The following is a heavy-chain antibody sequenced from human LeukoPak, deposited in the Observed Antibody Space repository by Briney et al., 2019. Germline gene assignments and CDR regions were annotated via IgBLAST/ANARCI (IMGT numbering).Heavy chain of an antibody. Sequence: ETLSLTCPVSGGSISDYYWSWIRQPPGKGLEWIGRFYSRGNTNYNPSLKSRVTMSVDLSKNQFSLKLSSVTAADTAVYYCARVSASSDIYSFWYFDLWGRGTLVTVSS. CDR2: FYSRGNT. CDR1: GGSISDYY. D-gene: IGHD6-25*01. CDR3: ARVSASSDIYSFWYFDL. V-gene: IGHV4-4*07. J-gene: IGHJ2*01.